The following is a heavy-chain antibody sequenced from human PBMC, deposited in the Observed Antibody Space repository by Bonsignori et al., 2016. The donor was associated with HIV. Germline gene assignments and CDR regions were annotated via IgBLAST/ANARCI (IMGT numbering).Heavy chain of an antibody. CDR3: ARAPLYNWNSYYYFDY. J-gene: IGHJ4*02. D-gene: IGHD1-7*01. Sequence: WVRQAPGQGLEWMGGIIPIFGTANYAQKFQGRVTITADESTSTAYMELSSLRSEDTAVYYCARAPLYNWNSYYYFDYWGQGTLVTVSS. V-gene: IGHV1-69*01. CDR2: IIPIFGTA.